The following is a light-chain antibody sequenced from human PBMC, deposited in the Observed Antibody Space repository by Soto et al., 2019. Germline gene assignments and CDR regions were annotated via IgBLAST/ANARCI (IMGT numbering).Light chain of an antibody. Sequence: EIVLTQSPGTLSLSPGERATLSCRASQSISSSYLAWYQQKPGQAPRLLIYGAFSRATDIPDRFSGSASVTDFTLTISRLEPEDFAVYYCQHYGDSLYTFGQGTKLEIK. CDR2: GAF. J-gene: IGKJ2*01. V-gene: IGKV3-20*01. CDR3: QHYGDSLYT. CDR1: QSISSSY.